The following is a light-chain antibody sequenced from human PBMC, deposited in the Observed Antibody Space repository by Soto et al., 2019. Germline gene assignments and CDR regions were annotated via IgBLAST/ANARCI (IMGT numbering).Light chain of an antibody. CDR1: NSDVGGYNR. Sequence: QSALTQPASVSGSPGQSITISCTGTNSDVGGYNRVSWFQQHPGKAPKLMMYDVRNRSPGVSHRFSGSKSGNTASLTSSGLQAGDEADYYCSSYTSSKTQVFGTGTKLTVL. V-gene: IGLV2-14*01. J-gene: IGLJ1*01. CDR2: DVR. CDR3: SSYTSSKTQV.